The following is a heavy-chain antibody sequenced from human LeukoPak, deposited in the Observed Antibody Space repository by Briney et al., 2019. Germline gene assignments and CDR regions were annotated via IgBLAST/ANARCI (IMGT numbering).Heavy chain of an antibody. Sequence: PSETLSLTCAVYGESFSSYYWGWIRQPPGKGLEWIGSIYYSGSTYYNPSLKSRVTISVDTSKNQFSLKLNSVTATDTAVYYCARHYGPWGQGTLVTVSS. CDR2: IYYSGST. V-gene: IGHV4-39*01. CDR1: GESFSSYY. J-gene: IGHJ4*02. D-gene: IGHD3-10*01. CDR3: ARHYGP.